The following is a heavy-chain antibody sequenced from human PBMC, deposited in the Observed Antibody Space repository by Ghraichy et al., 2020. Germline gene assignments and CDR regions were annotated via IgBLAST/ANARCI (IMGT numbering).Heavy chain of an antibody. CDR2: ISSSGSTI. V-gene: IGHV3-11*01. Sequence: GGSLRLSCAASGFTFSDYYMSWIRQAPGKGLEWVSYISSSGSTIYYADSVKGRFTISRDNAKNSLDLQMNSLRAEDTAVYYCARSSMIVVGDHPGFDPWGQGTLVTVSS. CDR1: GFTFSDYY. CDR3: ARSSMIVVGDHPGFDP. J-gene: IGHJ5*02. D-gene: IGHD3-22*01.